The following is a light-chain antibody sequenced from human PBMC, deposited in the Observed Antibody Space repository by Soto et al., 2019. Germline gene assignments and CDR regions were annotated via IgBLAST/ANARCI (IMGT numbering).Light chain of an antibody. J-gene: IGLJ2*01. CDR1: SSDVGNFNS. CDR3: SSYAGSNNHVL. Sequence: QSALTQPASMSGSPGQSITISCSGISSDVGNFNSVSWYQQRPGKAPRLMIYEVSKRPSGVPDRFSGSKSGNTASLTVSGLQAEDEADYYCSSYAGSNNHVLFGGGTKLTVL. V-gene: IGLV2-8*01. CDR2: EVS.